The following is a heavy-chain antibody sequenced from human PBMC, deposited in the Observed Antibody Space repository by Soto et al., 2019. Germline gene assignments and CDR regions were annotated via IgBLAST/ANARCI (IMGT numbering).Heavy chain of an antibody. Sequence: ASVKVSCKASGYTFTDYYLHWVRQAPGHGLEWMGWISPKTGATHYAQSFQGRLTMTRDTSITTAYVVVSSLTSDDTAVYYCAAGAESYFDFWGQGTLVTVSS. V-gene: IGHV1-2*02. CDR1: GYTFTDYY. D-gene: IGHD2-8*02. CDR2: ISPKTGAT. J-gene: IGHJ4*02. CDR3: AAGAESYFDF.